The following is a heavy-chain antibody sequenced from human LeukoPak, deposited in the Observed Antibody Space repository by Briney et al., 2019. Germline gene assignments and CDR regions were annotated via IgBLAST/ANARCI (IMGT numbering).Heavy chain of an antibody. V-gene: IGHV1-2*02. CDR1: GYTFTGYY. CDR3: ARDNSVRDEAWWFNP. J-gene: IGHJ5*02. CDR2: TDPKSGGT. Sequence: ASVKVSCKASGYTFTGYYMQWVRQAPGQVLEGMGWTDPKSGGTNYAQKFQGRATMTRDVSTSTDYLELSSLRSEDTAVYYCARDNSVRDEAWWFNPWGQGTLVTVSS. D-gene: IGHD5-24*01.